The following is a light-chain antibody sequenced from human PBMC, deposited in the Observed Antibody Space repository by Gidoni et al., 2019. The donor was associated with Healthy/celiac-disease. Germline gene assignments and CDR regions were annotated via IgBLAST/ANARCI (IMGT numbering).Light chain of an antibody. CDR1: SSNIGSNT. V-gene: IGLV1-44*01. Sequence: QSVLTPPPSASGTPGQRVTISCSGSSSNIGSNTVNWYQQHPGTAPKLLIYSNNQRPSGVPDRFSGSKSGTAASLAISGLQSEDEADYYCAAWDDSLNGAVFGGGTQLTV. CDR3: AAWDDSLNGAV. CDR2: SNN. J-gene: IGLJ7*01.